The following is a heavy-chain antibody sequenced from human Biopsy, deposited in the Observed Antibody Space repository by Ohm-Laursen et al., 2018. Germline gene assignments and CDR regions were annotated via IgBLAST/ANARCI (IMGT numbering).Heavy chain of an antibody. CDR2: NIPILGTG. Sequence: ASVKVSCKAPGGTFSNYGVNWVRQAPGQGLEWLGGNIPILGTGNYAQKFQDRVTVAADTSTSTATMELRSLRSDDTAVYYCAAKLTGYFHHWGQGTLVTVSS. CDR1: GGTFSNYG. D-gene: IGHD3-9*01. CDR3: AAKLTGYFHH. V-gene: IGHV1-69*06. J-gene: IGHJ1*01.